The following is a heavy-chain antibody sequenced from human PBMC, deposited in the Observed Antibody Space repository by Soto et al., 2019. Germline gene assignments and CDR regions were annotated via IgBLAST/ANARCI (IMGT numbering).Heavy chain of an antibody. V-gene: IGHV4-31*03. D-gene: IGHD3-16*01. CDR3: ARVLITSGPLECSFDF. J-gene: IGHJ4*02. CDR2: ITDSGRT. CDR1: GGSIRRSDSC. Sequence: SETLSLTCSVSGGSIRRSDSCWSWVRQFPGKGLEWIAYITDSGRTDYNPSLKSRATISIDTSKNQFFLNLSSMTAADTAVYFCARVLITSGPLECSFDFWGPASLVTVSS.